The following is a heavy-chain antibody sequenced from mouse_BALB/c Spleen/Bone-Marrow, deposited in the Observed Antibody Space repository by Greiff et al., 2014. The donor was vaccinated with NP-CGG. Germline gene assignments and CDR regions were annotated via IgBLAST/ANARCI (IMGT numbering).Heavy chain of an antibody. CDR2: IWSGGST. CDR1: GFSLTSYG. CDR3: ARNRGNYFSWFAY. D-gene: IGHD2-1*01. Sequence: QVHVKQSGPGLVQPSQSLSITCTVSGFSLTSYGVHWVRQSPGKGLEWLGVIWSGGSTDYNAAFISRLSISKDNSKSQVFFKMNSLQADDTAIYYCARNRGNYFSWFAYWGQGTLVTVSA. V-gene: IGHV2-4-1*01. J-gene: IGHJ3*01.